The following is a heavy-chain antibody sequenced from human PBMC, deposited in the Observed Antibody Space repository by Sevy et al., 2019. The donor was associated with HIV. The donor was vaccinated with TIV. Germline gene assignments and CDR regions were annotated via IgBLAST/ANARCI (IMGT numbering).Heavy chain of an antibody. CDR3: ARASHMITFGGVIVVDGIDY. Sequence: GGSLRLSCAASGFTFSKIAIQWVRQAPGKGLEWVSVISNDGSNKDYADSVKGRFTISRDNSKNMLYLQLNSLRVEDTAVYYCARASHMITFGGVIVVDGIDYWGQGTLFTVSS. CDR2: ISNDGSNK. CDR1: GFTFSKIA. J-gene: IGHJ4*02. D-gene: IGHD3-16*02. V-gene: IGHV3-30-3*01.